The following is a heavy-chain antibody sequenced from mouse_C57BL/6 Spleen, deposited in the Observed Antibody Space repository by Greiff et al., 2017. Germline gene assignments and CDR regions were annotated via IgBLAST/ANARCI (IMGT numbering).Heavy chain of an antibody. CDR1: GFSFNTYA. CDR2: IRSKSNNYAT. D-gene: IGHD1-1*01. Sequence: DVHLVESGGGLVQPKGSLKLSCAASGFSFNTYAMNWVRQAPGKGLEWVARIRSKSNNYATYYADSVKDRFTISRDDSESMLYLQMNNLKTEDTAMYYGVRHAYYYGSSPWFAYWGQGTLVTVSA. V-gene: IGHV10-1*01. J-gene: IGHJ3*01. CDR3: VRHAYYYGSSPWFAY.